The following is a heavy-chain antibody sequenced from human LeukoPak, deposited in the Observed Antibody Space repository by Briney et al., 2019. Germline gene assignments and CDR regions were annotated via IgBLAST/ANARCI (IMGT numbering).Heavy chain of an antibody. J-gene: IGHJ4*02. Sequence: PSQTRSLTCNVSAVSVANGKSYWGWIRQPAGKGLDWIGRIYKSGNTYSSPSLKSRVTMSIHPSSNQFSLTLRSVTAADTAIYYCARETIAVALSADYWGQGALVTVSS. CDR1: AVSVANGKSY. CDR2: IYKSGNT. CDR3: ARETIAVALSADY. D-gene: IGHD6-19*01. V-gene: IGHV4-61*02.